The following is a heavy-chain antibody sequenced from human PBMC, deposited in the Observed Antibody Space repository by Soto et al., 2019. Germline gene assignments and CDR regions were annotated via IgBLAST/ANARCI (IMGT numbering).Heavy chain of an antibody. Sequence: SETLSLTCTVSGGSISSSSYYWGWIRQPPGKGLEWIGSIYYSGSTYYNPSLKSRVTISVDTSKNQFSLKLSSVTAADTAVYYCARLIYPYYFDYWGQGTLVTVSS. CDR3: ARLIYPYYFDY. V-gene: IGHV4-39*01. J-gene: IGHJ4*02. CDR2: IYYSGST. CDR1: GGSISSSSYY.